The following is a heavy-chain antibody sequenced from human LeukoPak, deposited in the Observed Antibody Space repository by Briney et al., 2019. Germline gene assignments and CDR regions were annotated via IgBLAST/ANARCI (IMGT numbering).Heavy chain of an antibody. Sequence: SETLSLTCAVYGGSFSGYYWSWIRQPPGKGLEWIGEINHSGSTNYNPSLKSRVTISVDTSKNQFSLKLSSVTAADTAVYYCARVGTVTSYGMDVWGQGTTITVSS. CDR1: GGSFSGYY. V-gene: IGHV4-34*01. J-gene: IGHJ6*02. D-gene: IGHD4-17*01. CDR3: ARVGTVTSYGMDV. CDR2: INHSGST.